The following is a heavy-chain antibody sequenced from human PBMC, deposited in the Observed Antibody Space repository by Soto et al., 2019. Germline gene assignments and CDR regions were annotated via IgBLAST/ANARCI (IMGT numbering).Heavy chain of an antibody. V-gene: IGHV3-13*01. Sequence: GGSLRLSCAASGFTFSSYDMHWVRQATGKGLEWVSAIGTAGDTYYPGSVKGRFTISRENAKNSLYLQMNSLRAGDTAVYYCARDIVVVVAATTESYYGMDVWGQGTTVTVSS. D-gene: IGHD2-15*01. CDR1: GFTFSSYD. CDR3: ARDIVVVVAATTESYYGMDV. J-gene: IGHJ6*02. CDR2: IGTAGDT.